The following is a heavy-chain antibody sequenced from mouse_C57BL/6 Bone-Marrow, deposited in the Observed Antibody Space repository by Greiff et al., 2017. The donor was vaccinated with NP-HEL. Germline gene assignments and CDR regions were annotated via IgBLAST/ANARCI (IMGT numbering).Heavy chain of an antibody. CDR3: ARSPLWLRRNYYAMDY. Sequence: EVMLVESGPGLAKPSQTLSLTCSVTGYSITSDYWNWIRKFPGNKLEYMGYISYSGSTYYNPSLISRISITRDTSKNQYYLQLNSVTTEDTATYYCARSPLWLRRNYYAMDYWGQGTSVTVSS. J-gene: IGHJ4*01. V-gene: IGHV3-8*01. CDR1: GYSITSDY. D-gene: IGHD2-2*01. CDR2: ISYSGST.